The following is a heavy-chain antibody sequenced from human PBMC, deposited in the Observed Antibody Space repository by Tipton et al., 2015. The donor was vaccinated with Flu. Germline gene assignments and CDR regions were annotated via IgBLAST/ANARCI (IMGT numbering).Heavy chain of an antibody. D-gene: IGHD2-2*02. J-gene: IGHJ4*02. CDR3: ARSWGGIVVVPAAIIEDY. CDR1: GYTFTSYG. CDR2: ISAYNGNT. Sequence: QLVQSGAEVKKPGASVKVSCKASGYTFTSYGISWVRQAPGQGLEWMGWISAYNGNTNYAQKLQGRVTMTTDTSTSTAYMELRSLRSDDTAVYYCARSWGGIVVVPAAIIEDYWGQGTLVTVSS. V-gene: IGHV1-18*01.